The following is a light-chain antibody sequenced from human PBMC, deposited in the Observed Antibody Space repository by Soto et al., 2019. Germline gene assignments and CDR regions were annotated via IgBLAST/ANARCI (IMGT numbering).Light chain of an antibody. CDR2: DNS. CDR3: GTWDSSLSAGV. Sequence: QSVLTQPPSVSAAPGQKVTISCSGSSSNIGNNYVSWYQQLPGTAPKLLIYDNSKRPSGITDRFSDSKSGTSATLGITGIQAGDAADYYCGTWDSSLSAGVFGGGTKLTVL. J-gene: IGLJ2*01. CDR1: SSNIGNNY. V-gene: IGLV1-51*01.